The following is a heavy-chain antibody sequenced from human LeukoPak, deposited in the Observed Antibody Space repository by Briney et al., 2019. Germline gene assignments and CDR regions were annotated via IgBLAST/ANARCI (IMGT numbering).Heavy chain of an antibody. CDR2: ISAYNGNT. D-gene: IGHD6-6*01. J-gene: IGHJ4*02. V-gene: IGHV1-18*01. CDR1: GNSFSKYG. Sequence: ASVKVSCKASGNSFSKYGITWVRQAPGQGLEWMGWISAYNGNTNYAQKLQGRVTMTTDTSTSTAYMELRSLRSDDTAVYYCARDWESIAARTTRFDYWGQGTLVTVSS. CDR3: ARDWESIAARTTRFDY.